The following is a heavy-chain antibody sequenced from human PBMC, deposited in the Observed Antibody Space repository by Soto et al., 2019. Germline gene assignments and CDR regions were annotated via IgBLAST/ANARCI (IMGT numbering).Heavy chain of an antibody. CDR2: IFYTGST. V-gene: IGHV4-4*02. CDR3: ASLRTTITSFAP. D-gene: IGHD4-4*01. J-gene: IGHJ5*02. CDR1: GGSISTSSNL. Sequence: SETLSLTCAVSGGSISTSSNLWTWVRQSPGKGLEWIGDIFYTGSTNFNPSLRGRVSISVDKSKNQFSLKLTSVTAADTAVYFCASLRTTITSFAPWGQGTLPTVTS.